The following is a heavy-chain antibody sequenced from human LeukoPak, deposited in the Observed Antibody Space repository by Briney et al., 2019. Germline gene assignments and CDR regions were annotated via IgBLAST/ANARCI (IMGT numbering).Heavy chain of an antibody. CDR3: VQGFVHPTYYFDY. D-gene: IGHD3-10*01. CDR2: ITGSGDGT. J-gene: IGHJ4*02. V-gene: IGHV3-23*01. CDR1: GFTFSSYA. Sequence: GGSLRLSCAASGFTFSSYAMMWVRQAPGKRLEWISSITGSGDGTYYADSVWGRFTISRDNSDNTLYLQVNSLRAEDTAVYFCVQGFVHPTYYFDYWGQGTLVTVSS.